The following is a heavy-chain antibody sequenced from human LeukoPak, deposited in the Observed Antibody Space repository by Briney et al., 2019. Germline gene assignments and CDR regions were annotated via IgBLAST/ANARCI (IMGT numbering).Heavy chain of an antibody. CDR1: GFTVSSNY. CDR3: ARDHDYGDYCMGY. D-gene: IGHD4-17*01. J-gene: IGHJ4*02. CDR2: ISSSSSYI. Sequence: GGSLRLSCAASGFTVSSNYMSWVRQAPGKGLEWVSSISSSSSYIYYADSVKGRFTISRDNSKNTLYLQMNSLRAEDTAVYYCARDHDYGDYCMGYWGQGTLVTVSS. V-gene: IGHV3-21*01.